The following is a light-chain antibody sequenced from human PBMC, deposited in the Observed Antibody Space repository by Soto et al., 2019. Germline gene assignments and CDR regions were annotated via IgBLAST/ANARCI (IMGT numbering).Light chain of an antibody. CDR1: QSISTS. Sequence: DIQMTQSPSTLSASVGDRVTITCRASQSISTSLAWYQQKPGKAPKVLIYKESSLESGVPSRFSGSGSGTEFTLNISSLQPDDFATYYCQHCDSYWTFGQGTKVEIK. V-gene: IGKV1-5*03. CDR2: KES. CDR3: QHCDSYWT. J-gene: IGKJ1*01.